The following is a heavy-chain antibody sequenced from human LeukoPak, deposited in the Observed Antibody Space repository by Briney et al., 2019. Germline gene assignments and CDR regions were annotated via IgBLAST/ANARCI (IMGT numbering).Heavy chain of an antibody. CDR2: IYYSGST. J-gene: IGHJ5*02. CDR3: VRGRNPNYDFWSGYYSYNWFDP. D-gene: IGHD3-3*01. Sequence: PSETLSLTCTVSGGSISSGGYYWSWIRQHPGKGLEWIGYIYYSGSTYYNPSLKSRVTISVDTSKNQFSLKLSSVTAADTAVYYCVRGRNPNYDFWSGYYSYNWFDPWGQGTLVTVSS. CDR1: GGSISSGGYY. V-gene: IGHV4-31*03.